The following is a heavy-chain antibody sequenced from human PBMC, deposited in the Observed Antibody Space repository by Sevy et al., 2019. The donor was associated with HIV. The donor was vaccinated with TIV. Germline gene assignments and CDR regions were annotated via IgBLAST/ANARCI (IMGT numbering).Heavy chain of an antibody. CDR1: GFTFSSYS. CDR2: ISSSSSYI. V-gene: IGHV3-21*01. D-gene: IGHD6-19*01. Sequence: GGSLRLSCAASGFTFSSYSMNWVRQAPGKGLEWVSSISSSSSYIYYAHSVKGRFTISRDNAKNSLYLQMNSLRAEDTAVYYCARGSIAVAGDAFDIWGQGTMVTVSS. J-gene: IGHJ3*02. CDR3: ARGSIAVAGDAFDI.